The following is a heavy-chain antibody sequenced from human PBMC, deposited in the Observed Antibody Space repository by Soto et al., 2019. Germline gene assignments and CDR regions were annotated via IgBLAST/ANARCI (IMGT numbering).Heavy chain of an antibody. J-gene: IGHJ5*02. CDR3: ARSGQVGNWFDP. CDR2: MNPNSGNT. V-gene: IGHV1-8*01. CDR1: GYIFTSYD. Sequence: GASVKVSCKASGYIFTSYDINWVRQATGQGLEWMGWMNPNSGNTGYAQKFQGRVTMTRNTSISTAYMELSSLRSGDTAVYYCARSGQVGNWFDPWGQGTLVTVSS. D-gene: IGHD3-3*01.